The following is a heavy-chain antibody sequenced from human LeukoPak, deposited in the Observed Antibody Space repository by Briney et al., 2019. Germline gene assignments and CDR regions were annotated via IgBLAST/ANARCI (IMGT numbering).Heavy chain of an antibody. J-gene: IGHJ4*02. D-gene: IGHD5-18*01. CDR2: IFPSGGEI. V-gene: IGHV3-23*01. CDR1: GFTFSTFA. CDR3: ATYRQVLLPFES. Sequence: GGSLRLSCAASGFTFSTFAMIWVRQPPGKGLEWVSSIFPSGGEIHYADSVRGRFTISRDYSKSILSLQMNSLRAEDTAIYYCATYRQVLLPFESWGQGTLVTVSS.